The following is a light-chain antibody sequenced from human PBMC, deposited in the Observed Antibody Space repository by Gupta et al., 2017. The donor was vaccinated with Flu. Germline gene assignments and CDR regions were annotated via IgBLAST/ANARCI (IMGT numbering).Light chain of an antibody. V-gene: IGLV2-14*01. CDR1: NRDTRVYIY. J-gene: IGLJ2*01. Sequence: TVTNRDTRVYIYVSWYQRRPGKAPQPMIYEVSNRPEGASSRSSASKAGNTAAMTISGRQAEDEADYYCGSYGAVGVFGGGTKVTVL. CDR2: EVS. CDR3: GSYGAVGV.